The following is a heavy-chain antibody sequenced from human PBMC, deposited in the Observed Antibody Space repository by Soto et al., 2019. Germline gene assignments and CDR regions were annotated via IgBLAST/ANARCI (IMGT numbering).Heavy chain of an antibody. CDR2: IIPIFGTA. V-gene: IGHV1-69*13. D-gene: IGHD6-19*01. J-gene: IGHJ5*02. CDR1: GGTFSSYA. Sequence: SVKVSCKASGGTFSSYAISWVRQAPGQGLEWMGGIIPIFGTANYAQKFQGRVTITADESTSTAYMELSSLRSEDTAVYYCARGGSSGWYDLVWFDPWGQGTLVTVSS. CDR3: ARGGSSGWYDLVWFDP.